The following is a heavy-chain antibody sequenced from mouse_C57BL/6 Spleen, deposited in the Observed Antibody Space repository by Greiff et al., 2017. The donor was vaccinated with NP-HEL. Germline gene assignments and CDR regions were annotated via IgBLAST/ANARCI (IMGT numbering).Heavy chain of an antibody. CDR1: GYTFTSYW. D-gene: IGHD3-3*01. CDR3: AREGGDRDFDY. CDR2: IDPSDSET. Sequence: QVQLQQPGAELVRPGSSVKLSCKASGYTFTSYWMHWVKQRPIQGLEWIGNIDPSDSETHYNQKFKDKATLTVDKSSSTAYMQLSSLTSEDSAVYYCAREGGDRDFDYWGQGTTLTVSS. V-gene: IGHV1-52*01. J-gene: IGHJ2*01.